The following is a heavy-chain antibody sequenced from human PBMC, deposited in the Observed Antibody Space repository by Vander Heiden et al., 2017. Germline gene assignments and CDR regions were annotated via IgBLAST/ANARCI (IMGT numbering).Heavy chain of an antibody. D-gene: IGHD2-8*01. Sequence: QVQLVESGGGAVQPGRSLRLSCAASGFTFSSYGMHWVRQAPGNGLEWVAVISYDGSNKYYADSVKGRFTISRDNSKNTLYLQMNSLRAEDTAVYYCAKGGGIVLMIDYWGQGTLVTVSS. CDR3: AKGGGIVLMIDY. J-gene: IGHJ4*02. V-gene: IGHV3-30*18. CDR1: GFTFSSYG. CDR2: ISYDGSNK.